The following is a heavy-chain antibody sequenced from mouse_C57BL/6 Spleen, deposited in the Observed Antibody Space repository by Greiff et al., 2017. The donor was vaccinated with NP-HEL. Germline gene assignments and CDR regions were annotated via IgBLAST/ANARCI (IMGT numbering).Heavy chain of an antibody. CDR1: GFTFSSYA. CDR3: AREGDYYGSSYYYAMDY. V-gene: IGHV5-4*01. D-gene: IGHD1-1*01. CDR2: ISDGGSYT. J-gene: IGHJ4*01. Sequence: EVKLMESGGGLVKPGGSLKLSCAASGFTFSSYAMSWVRQTPEKRLEWVATISDGGSYTYYPDNVKGRFTISRDNAKNNLYLQMSHLKSEDTAMYYCAREGDYYGSSYYYAMDYWGQGTSVTVSS.